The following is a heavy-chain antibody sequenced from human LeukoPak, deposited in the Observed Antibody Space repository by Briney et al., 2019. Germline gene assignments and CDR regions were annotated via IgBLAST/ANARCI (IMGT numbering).Heavy chain of an antibody. V-gene: IGHV3-21*01. D-gene: IGHD4-17*01. J-gene: IGHJ4*02. Sequence: PGGSLRLSCAASGFTFSSYSTNWARQAPGEGLEWVSSISSSSSYIYYADSVKGRFTISRDNAKNSLYLQMNSLRAEDTAVYYCARASPGDGLAGFLDYWGQGTLVTVSS. CDR2: ISSSSSYI. CDR1: GFTFSSYS. CDR3: ARASPGDGLAGFLDY.